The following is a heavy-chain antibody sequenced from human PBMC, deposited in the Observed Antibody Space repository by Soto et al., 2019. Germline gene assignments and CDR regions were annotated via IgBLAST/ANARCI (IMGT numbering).Heavy chain of an antibody. CDR1: GYTFTSYA. D-gene: IGHD6-13*01. CDR3: ARDLGPSSSWYYFDY. V-gene: IGHV1-3*01. CDR2: INAGNGNT. J-gene: IGHJ4*02. Sequence: GASVKVSCKASGYTFTSYAMHWVRQAPGQRLEWMGWINAGNGNTKYSQKFQGRVTITRDTSASTAYMELSSLRSEDTAVYYCARDLGPSSSWYYFDYWGQGTLVTVS.